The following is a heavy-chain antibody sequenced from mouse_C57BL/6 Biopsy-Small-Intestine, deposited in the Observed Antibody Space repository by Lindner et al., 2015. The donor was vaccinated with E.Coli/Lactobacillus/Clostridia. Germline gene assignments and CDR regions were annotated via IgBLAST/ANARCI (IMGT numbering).Heavy chain of an antibody. J-gene: IGHJ1*03. CDR2: ISPYNGNT. CDR3: AKDAYGDPSYHMDV. Sequence: SVKVSCKTSGYTFITFGIDWVRQAPGQGLEWMGWISPYNGNTKYGQKFQDRVTLTTDTSTNTAYMELRSLRSDDTAIYYCAKDAYGDPSYHMDVWGKGTRVTVSS. D-gene: IGHD2-13*01. V-gene: IGHV1-7*01. CDR1: GYTFITFG.